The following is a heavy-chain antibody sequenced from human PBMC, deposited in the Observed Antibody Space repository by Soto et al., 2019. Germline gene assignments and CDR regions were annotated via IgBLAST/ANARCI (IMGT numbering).Heavy chain of an antibody. CDR1: GYPFTTYN. Sequence: XSVKVSCTASGYPFTTYNINWVRQATGQGLEWMGWMNPNSGNTGYAQKFQDRITLTRDTSITTAYMELSSLRSDDTAVYYCERESVSGTYRFDSWGQGTLVTVSS. J-gene: IGHJ4*02. CDR2: MNPNSGNT. D-gene: IGHD3-16*02. CDR3: ERESVSGTYRFDS. V-gene: IGHV1-8*01.